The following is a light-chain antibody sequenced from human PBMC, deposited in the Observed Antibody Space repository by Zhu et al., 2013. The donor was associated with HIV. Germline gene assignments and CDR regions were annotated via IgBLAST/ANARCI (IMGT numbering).Light chain of an antibody. V-gene: IGKV3-15*01. CDR2: GAS. J-gene: IGKJ4*01. Sequence: EIVMTQSPATLSVSPGERATLSCRPSQSVSSNLAWYQQKPGQAPRLLIYGASTRATGIPARFSGSGSGTEFTLTISSLQSEDVGLYYCQQYNNWLVTFGGGTKVELK. CDR3: QQYNNWLVT. CDR1: QSVSSN.